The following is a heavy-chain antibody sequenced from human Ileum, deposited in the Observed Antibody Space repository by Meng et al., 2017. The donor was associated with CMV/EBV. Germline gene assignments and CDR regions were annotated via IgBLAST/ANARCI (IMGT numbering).Heavy chain of an antibody. CDR3: ARAYWLALDY. D-gene: IGHD3-9*01. V-gene: IGHV4-34*01. J-gene: IGHJ4*02. CDR2: INHSGST. Sequence: SLSCAGNGGSFSGCYWSWIRQPPGKGLKWIGEINHSGSTNYSPSLKSRVTISVDTYKNQYTLKLSSVTAADTAVYYGARAYWLALDYWGQGTLVTVSS. CDR1: GGSFSGCY.